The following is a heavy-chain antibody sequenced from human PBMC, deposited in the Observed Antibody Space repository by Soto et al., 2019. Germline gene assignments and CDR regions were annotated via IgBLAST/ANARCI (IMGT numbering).Heavy chain of an antibody. V-gene: IGHV3-53*01. D-gene: IGHD3-10*01. CDR1: GLTVSNAY. Sequence: EVQLVESGGGLIQPGGSLRLSCAASGLTVSNAYMAWVRQAPGMGLEWVSVIYDNGTTYYADSVKGRFTISSDTSTYTLSLQMDSLRAEDTAVYYCVRPLPSGRNYGLDVWGQGTTVTVSS. CDR2: IYDNGTT. CDR3: VRPLPSGRNYGLDV. J-gene: IGHJ6*02.